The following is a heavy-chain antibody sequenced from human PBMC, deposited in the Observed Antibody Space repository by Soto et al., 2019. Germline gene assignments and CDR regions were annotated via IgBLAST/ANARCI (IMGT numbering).Heavy chain of an antibody. V-gene: IGHV1-69*02. J-gene: IGHJ3*02. D-gene: IGHD6-19*01. CDR2: IIPILGIA. CDR3: ARAYSSGWYRDAFDI. CDR1: GGTFSSYT. Sequence: QVQLVQSGAEVKKPGSSVKVSCKASGGTFSSYTISWVRQAPGQGLEWMGRIIPILGIANYAQKFQGRVTLTADKSTSTAYMELSSLRSEDTAVYYCARAYSSGWYRDAFDIWGQGTMVTVSS.